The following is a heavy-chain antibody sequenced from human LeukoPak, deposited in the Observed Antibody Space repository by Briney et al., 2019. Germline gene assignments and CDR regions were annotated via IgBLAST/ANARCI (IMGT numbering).Heavy chain of an antibody. Sequence: GESLKISCKGSGYSFTSYWIGWVRQMPGKGLEWMGIIYPGDSDTRYSSSFQGQVTISADKSISTAYLQWSSLKASDTAMYYCARHVWDTAMVESIDYWGQGTLVTVSS. J-gene: IGHJ4*02. V-gene: IGHV5-51*01. D-gene: IGHD5-18*01. CDR1: GYSFTSYW. CDR3: ARHVWDTAMVESIDY. CDR2: IYPGDSDT.